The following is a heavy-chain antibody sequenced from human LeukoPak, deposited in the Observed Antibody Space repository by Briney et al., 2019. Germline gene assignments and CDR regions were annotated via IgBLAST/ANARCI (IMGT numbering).Heavy chain of an antibody. J-gene: IGHJ4*02. CDR1: GFTFSSYW. CDR2: IKQHGSEK. Sequence: GGSLRLSCAASGFTFSSYWMSWVRQAPGKGLEWVANIKQHGSEKYYMDSVKGRFTISRDNSKNTLYLQMNSLRAEDTAVYYCARMVLGYCSSTSCFLDYWGQGTLVTISS. V-gene: IGHV3-7*03. D-gene: IGHD2-2*01. CDR3: ARMVLGYCSSTSCFLDY.